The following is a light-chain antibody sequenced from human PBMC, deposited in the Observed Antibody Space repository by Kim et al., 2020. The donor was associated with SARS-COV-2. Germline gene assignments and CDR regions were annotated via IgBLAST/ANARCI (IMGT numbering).Light chain of an antibody. CDR1: QSISSN. Sequence: LSPGERASRSCRASQSISSNLAWYQQKPGQAPRLLIYGASTRATGIPARFSGSGSGTDFTLTISSLEPEDFAVYHCQQRSKWPLTFGGGTKVDIK. J-gene: IGKJ4*01. CDR2: GAS. V-gene: IGKV3-11*01. CDR3: QQRSKWPLT.